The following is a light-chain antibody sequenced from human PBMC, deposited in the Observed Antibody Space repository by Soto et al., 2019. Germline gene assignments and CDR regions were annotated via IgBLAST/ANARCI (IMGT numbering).Light chain of an antibody. CDR2: EVS. CDR3: SSYTTNKTLL. CDR1: SSDVGAYNF. J-gene: IGLJ2*01. V-gene: IGLV2-14*01. Sequence: QSALTQPASVSGSPGQSITISCTGTSSDVGAYNFVSWYQQHPGKAPKLICYEVSNRPPGLSDRFSGSKSGTTASLTISGLQAEDEADYFCSSYTTNKTLLFGGGTKVTVL.